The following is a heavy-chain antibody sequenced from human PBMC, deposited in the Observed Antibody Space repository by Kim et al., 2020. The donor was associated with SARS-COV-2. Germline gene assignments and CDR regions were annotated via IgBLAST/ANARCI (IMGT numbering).Heavy chain of an antibody. CDR3: TTADRTIIDY. D-gene: IGHD2-15*01. V-gene: IGHV3-15*01. CDR2: IKSNTAGGTT. Sequence: GGSLRLSCAATGFTFSNGWMSWVRQAPGRGLEWVGRIKSNTAGGTTDFAAPVKGRFTISRDDSKNTLYLLMNSLKTEDTAVYYCTTADRTIIDYWGQGTL. CDR1: GFTFSNGW. J-gene: IGHJ4*02.